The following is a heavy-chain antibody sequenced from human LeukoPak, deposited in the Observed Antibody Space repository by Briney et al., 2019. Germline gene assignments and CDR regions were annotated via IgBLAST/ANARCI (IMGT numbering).Heavy chain of an antibody. CDR1: GGSFSGYY. J-gene: IGHJ2*01. D-gene: IGHD3-22*01. V-gene: IGHV4-34*01. Sequence: SETLSLTCAVYGGSFSGYYWSWIRQPPGKGLEWIGEINHSGSTNYNPSLKSRVTISVDTSKNQFSLKLSSVTAADTAVYYCAAESENYYDSSGYYHNSANWYFDLWGRGTLVTVSS. CDR2: INHSGST. CDR3: AAESENYYDSSGYYHNSANWYFDL.